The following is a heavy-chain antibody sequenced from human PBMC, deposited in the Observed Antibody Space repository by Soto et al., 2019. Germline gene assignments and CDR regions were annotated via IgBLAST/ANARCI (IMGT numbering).Heavy chain of an antibody. Sequence: SETLSLTCAVYGGSFSGYYWSWIRQPPGKGLEWIGEINHSGSTNYNPSLKSRVTISVDTSKNQFSLKLSSVTAADTAVYYCARSDGSGSYHYHYYYYGMDVWGQGTTVTVS. CDR2: INHSGST. CDR3: ARSDGSGSYHYHYYYYGMDV. D-gene: IGHD3-10*01. CDR1: GGSFSGYY. V-gene: IGHV4-34*01. J-gene: IGHJ6*02.